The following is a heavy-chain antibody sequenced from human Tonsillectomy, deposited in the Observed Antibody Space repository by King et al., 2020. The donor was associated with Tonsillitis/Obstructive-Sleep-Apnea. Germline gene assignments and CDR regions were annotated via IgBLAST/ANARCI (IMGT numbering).Heavy chain of an antibody. CDR3: ARDWDSGSYYFAFDI. V-gene: IGHV3-21*01. CDR1: GFTFSSYS. J-gene: IGHJ3*02. CDR2: ISSSSSYI. Sequence: VQLVESGGGLVKPGGSLRLSCAASGFTFSSYSMNWVRQAPGKGLEWVSSISSSSSYIYYADSVKGRFTISRDNAKNSLYLQMNSLRAEDTAVYYWARDWDSGSYYFAFDIWGQGTMVTVSS. D-gene: IGHD1-26*01.